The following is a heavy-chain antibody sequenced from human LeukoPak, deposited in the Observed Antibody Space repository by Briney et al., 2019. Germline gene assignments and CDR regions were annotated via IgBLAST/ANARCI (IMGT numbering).Heavy chain of an antibody. CDR2: INHSGST. CDR3: ARADCSSTSCSGV. D-gene: IGHD2-2*01. Sequence: SETLSLTCAVYGGSFSGYYWSWIRQPPGKGLEWIGEINHSGSTNYNPSLKSRVTISVDTSKNQFSLRLRSVTAADTAVYYCARADCSSTSCSGVWGQGTTVTVSS. J-gene: IGHJ6*02. CDR1: GGSFSGYY. V-gene: IGHV4-34*01.